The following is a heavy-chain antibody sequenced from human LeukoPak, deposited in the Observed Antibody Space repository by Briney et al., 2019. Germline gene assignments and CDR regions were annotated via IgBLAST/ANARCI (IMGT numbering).Heavy chain of an antibody. D-gene: IGHD3-22*01. CDR3: ARVLRVVVIKGDAFDI. J-gene: IGHJ3*02. CDR2: ISSSSSTI. Sequence: GGPLRLSCAASGFTFSSYSMNWVRQAPGKGLEWVSYISSSSSTIYYADSVKGRFTISRDNAKNSLYLQMNSLRVEDTAVYYCARVLRVVVIKGDAFDIWGQGTMVTVSS. V-gene: IGHV3-48*04. CDR1: GFTFSSYS.